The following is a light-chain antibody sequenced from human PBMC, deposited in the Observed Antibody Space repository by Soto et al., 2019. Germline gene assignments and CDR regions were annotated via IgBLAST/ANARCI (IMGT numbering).Light chain of an antibody. V-gene: IGLV1-44*01. J-gene: IGLJ3*02. CDR3: AAWDDSLNGRGV. Sequence: QSVLTQPPSASGTPGQRVTIPCSGSSSNIGSNTVNWYQQLPGTAPKLLIYSNNQRPSGVPDRFSGSRSGTSASLAISGLQSEDEGDCYCAAWDDSLNGRGVFGGGTKVTVL. CDR1: SSNIGSNT. CDR2: SNN.